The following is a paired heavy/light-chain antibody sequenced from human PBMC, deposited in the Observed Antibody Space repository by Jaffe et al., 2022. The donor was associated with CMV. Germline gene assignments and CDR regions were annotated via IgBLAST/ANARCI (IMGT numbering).Light chain of an antibody. V-gene: IGLV7-43*01. CDR3: LLYYGGPVV. CDR2: STS. J-gene: IGLJ3*02. Sequence: QTVVTQEPSLTVSPGGTVTLTCASSTGAVTSGYYPNWFQQKPGQAPRALIYSTSNKHSWTPARFSGSLLGGKAALTLSGVQPEDEAEYYCLLYYGGPVVFGGGTKLTVL. CDR1: TGAVTSGYY.
Heavy chain of an antibody. V-gene: IGHV4-34*01. Sequence: QVQLQQWGAGLLKPSETLSLTCAVYGGSFSGYYWSWIRQPPGKGLEWIGEINHSGSTNYNPSLKSRVTISVDTSKNQFSLKLSSVTAADTAVYYCARGRARGYSYGQRYYFDYWGQGTLVTVSS. J-gene: IGHJ4*02. CDR3: ARGRARGYSYGQRYYFDY. CDR2: INHSGST. CDR1: GGSFSGYY. D-gene: IGHD5-18*01.